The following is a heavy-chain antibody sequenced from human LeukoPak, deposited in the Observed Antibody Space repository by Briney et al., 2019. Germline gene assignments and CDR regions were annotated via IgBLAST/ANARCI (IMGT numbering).Heavy chain of an antibody. CDR1: RFTFSSYA. J-gene: IGHJ4*02. CDR2: TSGSGGST. CDR3: AKDFATGYSSGWYVY. Sequence: PGGSLRLSCAASRFTFSSYAMSWVRQAPGKGLEWVSATSGSGGSTYYADSVKGRFTISRDNSKNTLYLQMNSLRAEDTAVYYCAKDFATGYSSGWYVYWGQGTLVTVSS. V-gene: IGHV3-23*01. D-gene: IGHD6-19*01.